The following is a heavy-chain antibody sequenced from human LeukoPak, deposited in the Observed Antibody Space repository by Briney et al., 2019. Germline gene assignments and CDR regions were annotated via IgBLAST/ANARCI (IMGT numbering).Heavy chain of an antibody. CDR1: GFTFSSYW. J-gene: IGHJ5*02. V-gene: IGHV3-7*01. CDR2: IKQDGSEK. Sequence: GGSLRLSCAASGFTFSSYWMSWVRQAPGKGLEWVANIKQDGSEKYYVDSVKGRFTISRDNAKNSLYLQMNSLRAEDTAVYYCARDYYGDYVDWFDPWGQGTLVTVSS. CDR3: ARDYYGDYVDWFDP. D-gene: IGHD4-17*01.